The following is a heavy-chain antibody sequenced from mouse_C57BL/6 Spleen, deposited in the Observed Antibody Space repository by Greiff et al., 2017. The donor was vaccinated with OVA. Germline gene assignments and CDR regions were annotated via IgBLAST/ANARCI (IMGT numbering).Heavy chain of an antibody. Sequence: QVQLQQPGAELVMPGASVKLSCKASGYTFTSYWMHWVKQRPGQGLEWIGEIDPSDSYTNYNQKFKGKSTLTVDKSSSTAYMQLSSLPSEDSAVYYCARHYDYDTTAYAMDYWGQGTSVTVSS. CDR3: ARHYDYDTTAYAMDY. V-gene: IGHV1-69*01. CDR1: GYTFTSYW. CDR2: IDPSDSYT. J-gene: IGHJ4*01. D-gene: IGHD2-4*01.